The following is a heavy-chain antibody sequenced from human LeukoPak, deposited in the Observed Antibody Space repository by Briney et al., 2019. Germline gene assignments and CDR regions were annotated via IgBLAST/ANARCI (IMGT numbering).Heavy chain of an antibody. CDR2: ISDSGST. Sequence: SETLSLTCTVSGGSMNNCYWSWIRQAPGKGLEWIGYISDSGSTNYNPSLRSRVTISVDTSKNQFSLKLSSVTAADTALYYCARYDYGDCWFDPWGQGTLVTVSS. CDR1: GGSMNNCY. CDR3: ARYDYGDCWFDP. D-gene: IGHD4-17*01. J-gene: IGHJ5*02. V-gene: IGHV4-59*01.